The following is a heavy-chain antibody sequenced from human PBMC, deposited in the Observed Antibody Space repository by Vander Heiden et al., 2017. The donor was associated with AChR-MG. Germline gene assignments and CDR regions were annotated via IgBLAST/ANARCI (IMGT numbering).Heavy chain of an antibody. CDR2: IRNRGYGGTT. D-gene: IGHD3-16*01. V-gene: IGHV3-49*04. Sequence: EVPLVASGGGLEQPRRSLRLSCTTSGFPFDEYAMNWVRHAPGKGLEWVGFIRNRGYGGTTEYAASVKCRFTISRDNSKGIAYMQMNRLKIEDTAVYYCTRADTVGGAKYYFDYWDQGTLVTVSS. CDR3: TRADTVGGAKYYFDY. CDR1: GFPFDEYA. J-gene: IGHJ4*02.